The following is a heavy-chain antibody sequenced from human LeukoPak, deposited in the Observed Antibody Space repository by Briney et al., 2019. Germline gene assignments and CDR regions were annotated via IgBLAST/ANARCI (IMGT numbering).Heavy chain of an antibody. D-gene: IGHD5-24*01. CDR2: ISSSGSTI. V-gene: IGHV3-48*03. Sequence: GGTLRLSCAASGVTFSSYEMNWVRKAPGKGLEWVSYISSSGSTIYYADSVKGRFTISRDNAKNSLYLQMNSLGAEDTAVYYCARVEMSTIEYFDYWGQGTLVTVSS. CDR1: GVTFSSYE. J-gene: IGHJ4*02. CDR3: ARVEMSTIEYFDY.